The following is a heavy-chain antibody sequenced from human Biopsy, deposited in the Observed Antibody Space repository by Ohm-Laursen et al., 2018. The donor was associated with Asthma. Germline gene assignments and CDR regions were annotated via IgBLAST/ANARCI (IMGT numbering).Heavy chain of an antibody. Sequence: ESLKISCKASGNTFTDYWIGWVRQMPGQGLEWMGIIRVGYSIVKYSPSLQGQVTISADKSVSSSYLQWTSLEASDSATYFCATTFDGGFRWDFWGQGTLVSVAS. J-gene: IGHJ4*02. CDR3: ATTFDGGFRWDF. V-gene: IGHV5-51*01. CDR2: IRVGYSIV. CDR1: GNTFTDYW. D-gene: IGHD3-16*01.